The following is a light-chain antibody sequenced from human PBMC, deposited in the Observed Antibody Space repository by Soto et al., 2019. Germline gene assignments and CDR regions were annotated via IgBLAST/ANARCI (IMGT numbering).Light chain of an antibody. J-gene: IGKJ4*01. CDR2: AAS. Sequence: AIRMTKSPSSLSASTGDRVTITCRASQGISSYLAWYQQKPGKAPKLLIYAASTLQSGVPSRFSGSGSGTDFTLTVSCLESEDFATYCCQQYYSYPLPFGGGTKGECK. CDR3: QQYYSYPLP. V-gene: IGKV1-8*01. CDR1: QGISSY.